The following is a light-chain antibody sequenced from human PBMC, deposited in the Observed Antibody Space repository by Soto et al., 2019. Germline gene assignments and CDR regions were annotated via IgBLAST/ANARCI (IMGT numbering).Light chain of an antibody. Sequence: IGVTKSQANLSMSPGRIGTLSSSSSPSVTNFLAWCQQKPGQAPRLLIYGAFNRATGIPARFSGSGSGTDFTLTISSLEPEDSAIYYCQQRNIWPPVTFAQGTRLEIK. J-gene: IGKJ5*01. CDR3: QQRNIWPPVT. CDR1: PSVTNF. V-gene: IGKV3-11*01. CDR2: GAF.